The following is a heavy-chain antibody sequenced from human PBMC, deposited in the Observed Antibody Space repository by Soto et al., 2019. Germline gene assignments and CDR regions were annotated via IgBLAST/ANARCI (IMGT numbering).Heavy chain of an antibody. CDR1: GGTFSSYA. D-gene: IGHD2-2*01. CDR3: AGGHCISTSCYRGT. Sequence: GASVKVSCKASGGTFSSYAISWVRQAPGQGLERMGGIIPIFGTANYAQKIQGRVTITADESTSTAYMELSSLRSEDTVVYYCAGGHCISTSCYRGTWGQGTLVTVSS. J-gene: IGHJ5*02. CDR2: IIPIFGTA. V-gene: IGHV1-69*13.